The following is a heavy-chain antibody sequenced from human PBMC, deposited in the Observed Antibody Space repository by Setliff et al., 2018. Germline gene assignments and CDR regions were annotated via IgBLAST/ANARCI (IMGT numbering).Heavy chain of an antibody. CDR2: ITYSGSA. V-gene: IGHV4-59*12. J-gene: IGHJ5*02. Sequence: SETLSLTCNVSGVSITTFYWTWIRQPPGKGLEWIGFITYSGSANYHPSLKSRVTISLDTSKKQFSLKLSSVTAADTAVYYCARVDDVGSGYENWIDPWGRGTLVTVSS. CDR3: ARVDDVGSGYENWIDP. CDR1: GVSITTFY. D-gene: IGHD3-22*01.